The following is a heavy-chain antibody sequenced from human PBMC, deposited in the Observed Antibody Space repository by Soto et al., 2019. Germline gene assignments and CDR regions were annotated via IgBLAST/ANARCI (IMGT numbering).Heavy chain of an antibody. CDR2: INAGNGNT. CDR3: ARVAVCYGGSCYDRGFDP. CDR1: GYTFTSYS. Sequence: ASVKGSCKASGYTFTSYSMHWVRQAPGQRLEWMGWINAGNGNTKYSQKFQGRVTITRDTSASTAYMELSSLRSEDTAVYYCARVAVCYGGSCYDRGFDPWAQGTLVTVSS. V-gene: IGHV1-3*01. J-gene: IGHJ5*02. D-gene: IGHD2-15*01.